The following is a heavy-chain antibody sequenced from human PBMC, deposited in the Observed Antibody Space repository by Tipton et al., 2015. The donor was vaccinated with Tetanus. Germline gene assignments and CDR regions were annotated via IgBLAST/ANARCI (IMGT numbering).Heavy chain of an antibody. V-gene: IGHV3-30-3*01. CDR1: GFTFTRYA. D-gene: IGHD3-16*01. Sequence: SLRLSCAASGFTFTRYAMHWVRQAPGKGLEWVAVITFDRGTKYYADSVKGRFTLSRDNSQNTLYLQMNSLKVEDTAVYYCAREDGGPTLDYFDSWGQGALVIVSS. CDR2: ITFDRGTK. CDR3: AREDGGPTLDYFDS. J-gene: IGHJ4*02.